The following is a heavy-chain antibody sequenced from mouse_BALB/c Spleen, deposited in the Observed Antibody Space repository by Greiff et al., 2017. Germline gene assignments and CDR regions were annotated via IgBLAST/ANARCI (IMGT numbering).Heavy chain of an antibody. CDR3: ARGGYDYDEGFAY. CDR2: INPSNGRT. CDR1: GYTFTSYW. V-gene: IGHV1S81*02. Sequence: QVQLQQPGAELVKPGASVKLSCKASGYTFTSYWMHWVKQRPGQGLEWIGEINPSNGRTNYNEKFKSKATLTVDKSSSTAYMQLSSLTSEDSAVYYCARGGYDYDEGFAYWGQGTLVTVAA. D-gene: IGHD2-4*01. J-gene: IGHJ3*01.